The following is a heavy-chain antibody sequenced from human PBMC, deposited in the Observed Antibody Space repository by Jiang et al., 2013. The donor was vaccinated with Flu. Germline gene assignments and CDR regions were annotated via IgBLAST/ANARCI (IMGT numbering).Heavy chain of an antibody. D-gene: IGHD5-24*01. V-gene: IGHV1-69*01. Sequence: SGAEVKKPGSSVKVSCKASGGTFSSYAISWVRQAPGQGLEWMGGIIPIFGTANYAQKFQGRVTITADESTSTAYMELSSLRSEDTAVYYCARAGLRRDGYNLDQFDYWGQGTLVLVSS. J-gene: IGHJ4*02. CDR3: ARAGLRRDGYNLDQFDY. CDR2: IIPIFGTA. CDR1: GGTFSSYA.